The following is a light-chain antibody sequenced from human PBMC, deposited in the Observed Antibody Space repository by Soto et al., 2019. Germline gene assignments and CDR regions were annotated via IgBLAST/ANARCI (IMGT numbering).Light chain of an antibody. CDR2: GAS. V-gene: IGKV3-20*01. Sequence: AHSPATLSLSDGERDTLSCRASQSVSSSYLAWYQQKPGQAPRLLISGASSRAADIPDRFSGSGSGTDFTLTINRLEPEDFAVYYCQQYDSSPRPFGQGTKVAI. CDR3: QQYDSSPRP. J-gene: IGKJ1*01. CDR1: QSVSSSY.